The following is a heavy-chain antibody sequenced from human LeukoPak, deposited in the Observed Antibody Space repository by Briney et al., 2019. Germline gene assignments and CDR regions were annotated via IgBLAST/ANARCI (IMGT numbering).Heavy chain of an antibody. V-gene: IGHV1-18*01. D-gene: IGHD2-2*02. CDR1: GYTFTSYG. CDR2: ISAYNGNT. Sequence: ASVKVSCKASGYTFTSYGISRVRQAPGQGLEWMGCISAYNGNTNYAQKLQDRLTTTTDTTTSTPYMELRSLRSDDTAVYYCAREPGARAVPAAIWNYYYYVMVVWGQGTTVTVSS. CDR3: AREPGARAVPAAIWNYYYYVMVV. J-gene: IGHJ6*01.